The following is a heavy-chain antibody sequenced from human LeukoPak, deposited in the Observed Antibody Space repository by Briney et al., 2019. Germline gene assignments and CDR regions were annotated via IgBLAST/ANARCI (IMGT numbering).Heavy chain of an antibody. D-gene: IGHD1-26*01. J-gene: IGHJ4*02. Sequence: SETLSLTCTVSGGSISSGSYYWSWIRQPAGKGLEWIGRIYTSGSTNYNPSLKSRVTISGDTSKNQFSLKLSSVTAADTAVYYCARREWETGDFDYWGQGTLVTVSS. CDR3: ARREWETGDFDY. CDR2: IYTSGST. CDR1: GGSISSGSYY. V-gene: IGHV4-61*02.